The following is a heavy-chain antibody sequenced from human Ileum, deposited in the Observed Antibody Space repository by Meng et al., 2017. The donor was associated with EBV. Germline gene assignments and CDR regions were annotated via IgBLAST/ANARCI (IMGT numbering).Heavy chain of an antibody. Sequence: QVHLQESCPGLVKPSXXXXXTXXVSGDTLFNGGHYWTWLRQPPGKGLEWIGYIFYTGSTYYNPSLKSRVTISLDLSKNQFSLNLTSVTAADTAVYYCARDSNGDYGWVDPWGQGTLVTVSS. V-gene: IGHV4-30-4*01. CDR1: GDTLFNGGHY. J-gene: IGHJ5*02. CDR3: ARDSNGDYGWVDP. D-gene: IGHD4-17*01. CDR2: IFYTGST.